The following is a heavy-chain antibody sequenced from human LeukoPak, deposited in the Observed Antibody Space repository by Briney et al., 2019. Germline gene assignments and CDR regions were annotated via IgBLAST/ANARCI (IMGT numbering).Heavy chain of an antibody. CDR3: AKDGCITMIVVVIKGKSNFDY. Sequence: PGGSLRLSCAASGFTFSSYAMSWDRQAPGKGLEWVSAISGSGGSTYYADSVKGRFTISRDNSKNTLYLQMNSLRAEDTAVYYCAKDGCITMIVVVIKGKSNFDYWGQGTLVTVSS. D-gene: IGHD3-22*01. V-gene: IGHV3-23*01. CDR2: ISGSGGST. J-gene: IGHJ4*02. CDR1: GFTFSSYA.